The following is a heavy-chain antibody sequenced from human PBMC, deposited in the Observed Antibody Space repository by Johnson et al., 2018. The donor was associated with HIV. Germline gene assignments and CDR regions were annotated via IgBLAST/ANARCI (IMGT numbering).Heavy chain of an antibody. CDR2: ISDDGTNK. CDR1: GFIFSSYA. J-gene: IGHJ3*02. Sequence: QVQLVESGGGVVQPGRSLRLSCAASGFIFSSYAVHWVRQAPGKGLEWVAVISDDGTNKFYADSVKGRFTISRDNSKNTMFLQMNSLRAEDTAGYYCARDGVYSSPWDAFDIWGQGTMVTVSS. V-gene: IGHV3-30*04. D-gene: IGHD6-13*01. CDR3: ARDGVYSSPWDAFDI.